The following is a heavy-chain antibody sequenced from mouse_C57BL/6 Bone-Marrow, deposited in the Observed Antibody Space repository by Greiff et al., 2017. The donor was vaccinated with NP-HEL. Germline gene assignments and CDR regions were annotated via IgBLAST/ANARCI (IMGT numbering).Heavy chain of an antibody. CDR2: INPNNGGT. CDR1: GYTFTDYY. J-gene: IGHJ4*01. Sequence: EVQLQQSGPELVKPGASVKISCKASGYTFTDYYMNWVKQSHGKSLEWIGDINPNNGGTSYNQKFKGKATLTVDTSSSTAYMELRSLTSEDSAVYYCARSSDYYCWYAMDYWGQGTSVTVSS. D-gene: IGHD1-1*01. CDR3: ARSSDYYCWYAMDY. V-gene: IGHV1-26*01.